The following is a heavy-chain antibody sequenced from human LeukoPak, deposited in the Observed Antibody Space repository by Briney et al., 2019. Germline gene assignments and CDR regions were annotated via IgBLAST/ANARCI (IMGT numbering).Heavy chain of an antibody. Sequence: GGSLRLSCAGSEFTFRSYSMHWVRQAPGKGLEWVSVIYSGGRTYYADSVKGRFTISRDNSKNTLYLQMNSLRAEDTAVYYCAKQGRDWLRDYYYYMDVWGKGTTVTISS. CDR2: IYSGGRT. D-gene: IGHD3-9*01. J-gene: IGHJ6*03. CDR1: EFTFRSYS. V-gene: IGHV3-66*04. CDR3: AKQGRDWLRDYYYYMDV.